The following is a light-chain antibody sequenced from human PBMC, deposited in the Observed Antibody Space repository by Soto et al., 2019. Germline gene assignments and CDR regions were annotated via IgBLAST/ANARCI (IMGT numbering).Light chain of an antibody. V-gene: IGKV3-20*01. CDR3: QQYGSSPRT. CDR1: QSVSSSY. CDR2: GAS. Sequence: EIVLTQSPGTLSLYPGERATLSCRASQSVSSSYLAWYQQKPGQAPRLLIHGASSRAAGIPDRFSGSGSGTDFTLTISRLEPEDFAVYYCQQYGSSPRTFGQGTKVEIK. J-gene: IGKJ1*01.